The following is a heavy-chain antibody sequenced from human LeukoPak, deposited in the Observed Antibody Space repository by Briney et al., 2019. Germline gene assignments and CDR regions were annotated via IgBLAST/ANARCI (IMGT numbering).Heavy chain of an antibody. CDR3: ARTLYSNYPWVDY. D-gene: IGHD4-11*01. J-gene: IGHJ4*02. CDR2: IYYSGST. CDR1: GGSVSSNSYY. Sequence: SETLSLTCTVSGGSVSSNSYYWSWIRQPPGKGLEWIGYIYYSGSTNYNPSLKSRVTISVDTSKNQFSLKLSSVTAADTAVYYCARTLYSNYPWVDYWGQGILVTVSS. V-gene: IGHV4-61*01.